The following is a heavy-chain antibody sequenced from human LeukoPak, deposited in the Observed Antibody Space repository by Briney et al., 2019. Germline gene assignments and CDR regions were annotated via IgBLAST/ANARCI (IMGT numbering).Heavy chain of an antibody. CDR3: ARDIVVVQAAMAPVD. CDR2: MNPNSGNT. V-gene: IGHV1-8*01. D-gene: IGHD2-2*01. J-gene: IGHJ4*02. Sequence: ASVKVSCKASGYTFTSYDINWVRQATGQGLEWMGWMNPNSGNTGYAQKFQGRVTMTRDTSISTAYMELSSLRTEDTAVYYCARDIVVVQAAMAPVDWGQGTLVTVSS. CDR1: GYTFTSYD.